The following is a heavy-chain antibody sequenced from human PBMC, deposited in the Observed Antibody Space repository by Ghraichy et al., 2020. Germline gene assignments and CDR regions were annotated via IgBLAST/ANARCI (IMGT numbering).Heavy chain of an antibody. CDR3: ARDPAVRGMATRESVWFDP. CDR1: GGTFSSYA. CDR2: IIPIFGTA. D-gene: IGHD5-24*01. Sequence: SVKVSCKASGGTFSSYAISWVRQAPGQGLEWMGGIIPIFGTANYAQKFQGRVTITADESTSTAYMELSSLRSEDTAVYYCARDPAVRGMATRESVWFDPWGQGTLVTVSS. V-gene: IGHV1-69*13. J-gene: IGHJ5*02.